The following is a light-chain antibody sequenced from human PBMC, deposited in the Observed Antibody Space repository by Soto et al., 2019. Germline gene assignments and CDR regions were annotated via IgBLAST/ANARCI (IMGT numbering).Light chain of an antibody. J-gene: IGKJ4*01. CDR1: QSVSSNY. CDR2: GAS. V-gene: IGKV3-20*01. Sequence: EFVLSQSPGTLSLSPGERATLSCRASQSVSSNYLAWYPQQPVQAPRLLIYGASTRATGIPDRFSGSGSGTGFTLTISGLEPEDFALYYCQQYGVTSPNTFGGGTKVDIK. CDR3: QQYGVTSPNT.